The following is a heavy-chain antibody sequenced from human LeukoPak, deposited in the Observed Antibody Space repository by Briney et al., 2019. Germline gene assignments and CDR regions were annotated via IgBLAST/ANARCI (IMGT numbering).Heavy chain of an antibody. Sequence: ASVKVSCKASGYTFTSYYMHWVRQAPGQGLEWMGIINPSGGSPSYAQKFQGRVTMTRDTSTSTAYMELSSLRSEDTAVYYCATDLTYYYDSSDDAFDIWGQGTMVTVSS. CDR3: ATDLTYYYDSSDDAFDI. J-gene: IGHJ3*02. D-gene: IGHD3-22*01. CDR2: INPSGGSP. CDR1: GYTFTSYY. V-gene: IGHV1-46*01.